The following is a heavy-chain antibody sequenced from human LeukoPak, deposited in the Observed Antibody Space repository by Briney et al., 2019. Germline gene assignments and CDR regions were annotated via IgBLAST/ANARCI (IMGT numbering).Heavy chain of an antibody. CDR1: GFTLLSYW. CDR3: ARDRDYYNYFEY. Sequence: GGSLRLSCAASGFTLLSYWMSWVRQAPGKGLEGVANIKHDGSEKYYVDSVKGRFTISRDNAKNSLYLQMNSLRGEDTAVYYCARDRDYYNYFEYWGQGTLVTVSS. V-gene: IGHV3-7*04. J-gene: IGHJ4*02. D-gene: IGHD3-10*01. CDR2: IKHDGSEK.